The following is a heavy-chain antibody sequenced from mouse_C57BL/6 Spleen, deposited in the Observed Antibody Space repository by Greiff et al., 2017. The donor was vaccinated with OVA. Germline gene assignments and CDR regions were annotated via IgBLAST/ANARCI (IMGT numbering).Heavy chain of an antibody. J-gene: IGHJ3*01. V-gene: IGHV1-50*01. CDR1: GYTFTSYW. Sequence: QVQLQQPGAELVKPGASVKLSCKASGYTFTSYWMQWVKQRPGQGLEWIGEIDPSDSYTNYNQKFKGKATLTVDTSSSTAYMQLSSLTSEDSAVCYCAREGMVTTSWFAYWGQGTLVTVSA. D-gene: IGHD2-2*01. CDR3: AREGMVTTSWFAY. CDR2: IDPSDSYT.